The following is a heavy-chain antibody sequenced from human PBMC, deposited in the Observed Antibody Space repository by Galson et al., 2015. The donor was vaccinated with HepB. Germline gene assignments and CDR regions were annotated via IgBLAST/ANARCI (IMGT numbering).Heavy chain of an antibody. D-gene: IGHD4-17*01. CDR2: INPSGGST. Sequence: SVKVSCKASGYTFTSYYMHWVRQAPGQGLEWMGIINPSGGSTSYAQKFQGRVTMTRDTSTSTVYMELSSLRSEDTAVYYCARDLVTTVTRGRAFDIWGQGTMVTVSS. CDR3: ARDLVTTVTRGRAFDI. CDR1: GYTFTSYY. J-gene: IGHJ3*02. V-gene: IGHV1-46*01.